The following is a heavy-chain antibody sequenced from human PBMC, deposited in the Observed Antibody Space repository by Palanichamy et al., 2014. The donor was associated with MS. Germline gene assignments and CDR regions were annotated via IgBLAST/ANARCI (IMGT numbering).Heavy chain of an antibody. V-gene: IGHV1-2*06. CDR3: ARVVTVLKY. Sequence: QVQLVQSGAEVRKPGASVKVSCKTSGYTFTGYYIHWVRQAPGQGLEWMGRINPGSGDTNYPQKFQGRVTVTRDTSNSTAYMELSRLTSDDTAVYFCARVVTVLKYWGQGTLVTVSS. CDR1: GYTFTGYY. CDR2: INPGSGDT. J-gene: IGHJ4*02. D-gene: IGHD2-21*02.